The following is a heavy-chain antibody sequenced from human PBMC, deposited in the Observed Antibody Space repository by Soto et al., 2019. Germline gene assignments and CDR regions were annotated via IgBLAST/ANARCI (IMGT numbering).Heavy chain of an antibody. CDR2: IWYDGSNK. V-gene: IGHV3-33*06. D-gene: IGHD6-19*01. Sequence: SLRLSCAAAGFTFRSYGMHWVRQAPGKGLEWVAVIWYDGSNKYYADSVKGRFTISRDNSKNTLYLQMNSLRAEDTAVYYCAKFRQWPVPGYFQHWGQGTLLTVSS. CDR1: GFTFRSYG. CDR3: AKFRQWPVPGYFQH. J-gene: IGHJ1*01.